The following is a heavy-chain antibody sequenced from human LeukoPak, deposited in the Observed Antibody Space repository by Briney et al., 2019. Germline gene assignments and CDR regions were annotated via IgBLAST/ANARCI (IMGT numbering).Heavy chain of an antibody. D-gene: IGHD3-10*01. CDR2: IYYSGST. J-gene: IGHJ4*02. CDR1: GGSISSYY. Sequence: SETLSLTCTVSGGSISSYYWSWIRQPPGKGLEWIAYIYYSGSTNYNPSLKSRVTISVDTSKNQFSLKLSSVTAADTAVYYCARGNYYGSGSSPDYWGQGTLVTVSS. V-gene: IGHV4-59*08. CDR3: ARGNYYGSGSSPDY.